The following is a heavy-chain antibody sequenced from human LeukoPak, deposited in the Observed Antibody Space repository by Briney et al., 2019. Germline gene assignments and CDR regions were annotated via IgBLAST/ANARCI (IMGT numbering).Heavy chain of an antibody. CDR2: IIPILGIA. J-gene: IGHJ4*02. D-gene: IGHD3-9*01. V-gene: IGHV1-69*04. CDR1: GGTFSSYA. CDR3: AGVLGYDILTGYYRW. Sequence: SVKVSCKAPGGTFSSYAISWVRQAPGQGLEWMGRIIPILGIANYAQKFQGRVTITADKSTSTAYMELSSLRSEDTAVYYCAGVLGYDILTGYYRWWGQGTLVTVSS.